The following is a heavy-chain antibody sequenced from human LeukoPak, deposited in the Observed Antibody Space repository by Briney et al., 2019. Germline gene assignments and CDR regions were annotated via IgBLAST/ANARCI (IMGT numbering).Heavy chain of an antibody. Sequence: TPSLTCTVSGGSISSGSYYWNWIRQPAGKGLEWIGRIYTSGSTHYNPSLKSRVTMSVDTSKNQFSLKLSSVTAADTAVYYCAREPDYSGSYLSFDYWGQGTLVTVSS. CDR1: GGSISSGSYY. CDR2: IYTSGST. V-gene: IGHV4-61*02. CDR3: AREPDYSGSYLSFDY. D-gene: IGHD1-26*01. J-gene: IGHJ4*02.